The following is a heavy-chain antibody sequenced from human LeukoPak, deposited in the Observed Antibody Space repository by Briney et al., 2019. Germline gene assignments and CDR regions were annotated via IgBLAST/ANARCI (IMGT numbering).Heavy chain of an antibody. Sequence: PSQTLSLTCTVSGGSISSYYWSWIRQPPGKGLEWIGYIYYSGSTNYNPSLKSRVTISVDTSKNQFSLKLSSVTAADTAVYYCARGQGRDYWGQGTLVTVSS. CDR1: GGSISSYY. V-gene: IGHV4-59*01. CDR2: IYYSGST. J-gene: IGHJ4*02. CDR3: ARGQGRDY.